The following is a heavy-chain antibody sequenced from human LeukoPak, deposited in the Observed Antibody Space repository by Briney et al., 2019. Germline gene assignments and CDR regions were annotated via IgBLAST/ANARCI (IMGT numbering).Heavy chain of an antibody. CDR2: ISSSSSYI. D-gene: IGHD5-12*01. J-gene: IGHJ5*02. CDR3: ARDHRSGYDSRWFDP. CDR1: GFTFSSYS. Sequence: GGSLRLSCAASGFTFSSYSMNWVRQAPGKGLEWVSSISSSSSYIHYADSVKGRFTISGDNAKNSLYLQMNSLRAEDTAVYYCARDHRSGYDSRWFDPWGQGTLVTVSS. V-gene: IGHV3-21*01.